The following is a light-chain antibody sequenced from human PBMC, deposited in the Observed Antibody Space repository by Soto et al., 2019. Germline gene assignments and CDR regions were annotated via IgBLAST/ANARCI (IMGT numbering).Light chain of an antibody. Sequence: DIQMTQSPSSLSASVGDRVTITCQASQDISNYLNWYQQKPGKAPKLLIYDASNFETGVPSRFSGSGSGTHFTFTISSLQPEDIATYYCQQYDNLPLTFGGGTKVEIK. CDR3: QQYDNLPLT. CDR1: QDISNY. CDR2: DAS. J-gene: IGKJ4*01. V-gene: IGKV1-33*01.